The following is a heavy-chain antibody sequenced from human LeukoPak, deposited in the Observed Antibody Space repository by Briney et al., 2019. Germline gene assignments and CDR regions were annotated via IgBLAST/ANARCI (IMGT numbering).Heavy chain of an antibody. V-gene: IGHV3-48*03. CDR3: ARDWVPRGKILGYCSGGSCYFDY. CDR1: GSTFSSYE. Sequence: PGGSLRLSCAASGSTFSSYEMNWVRQAPGKGREWVSYISSRGSTIYYADSVKGRFTISRDNAKNSLYLQMNSLRAEDTAVYYCARDWVPRGKILGYCSGGSCYFDYWGQGTLVTVSS. CDR2: ISSRGSTI. D-gene: IGHD2-15*01. J-gene: IGHJ4*02.